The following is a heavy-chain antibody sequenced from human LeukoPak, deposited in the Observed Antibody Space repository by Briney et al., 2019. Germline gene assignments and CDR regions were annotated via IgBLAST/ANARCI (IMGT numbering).Heavy chain of an antibody. CDR1: GFTFSSYA. Sequence: GGSLRLSCAASGFTFSSYAMSWVRQAPGKGLEGVSAISGSGGSTYYADSVKGRFTISRDNSKNTLYLQMNSLRAVDTAVYYCAKDGSGSYYFDYYYYYGMDVWGKGTTVTVSS. D-gene: IGHD3-10*01. CDR2: ISGSGGST. J-gene: IGHJ6*04. CDR3: AKDGSGSYYFDYYYYYGMDV. V-gene: IGHV3-23*01.